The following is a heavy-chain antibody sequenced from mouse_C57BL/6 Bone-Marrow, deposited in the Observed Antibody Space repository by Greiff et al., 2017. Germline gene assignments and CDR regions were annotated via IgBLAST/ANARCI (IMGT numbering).Heavy chain of an antibody. CDR1: GYTFTDYE. CDR2: IDPETGGT. CDR3: TRERGSYYRAMDY. Sequence: QVQLKQSGAELVRPGASVTLSCKASGYTFTDYEMHWVKQTPVHGLEWIGAIDPETGGTAYNQKFKGKAILTADKSSSTAYMELRSLTSEDSAVYYGTRERGSYYRAMDYWGQGTSVTVSS. D-gene: IGHD2-14*01. V-gene: IGHV1-15*01. J-gene: IGHJ4*01.